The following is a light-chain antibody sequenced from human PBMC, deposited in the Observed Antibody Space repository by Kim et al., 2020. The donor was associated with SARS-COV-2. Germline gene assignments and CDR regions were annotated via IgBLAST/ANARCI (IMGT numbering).Light chain of an antibody. CDR2: GTS. J-gene: IGKJ1*01. CDR3: QKFNDWPRT. CDR1: QGVDSK. Sequence: GSPGERAPLSCRASQGVDSKLAWYQQKPGHAPRLIIYGTSSRATGIPTRFSGSGSGTEFTLTISSLQSEDFAVYYCQKFNDWPRTFGQGTKVDIK. V-gene: IGKV3-15*01.